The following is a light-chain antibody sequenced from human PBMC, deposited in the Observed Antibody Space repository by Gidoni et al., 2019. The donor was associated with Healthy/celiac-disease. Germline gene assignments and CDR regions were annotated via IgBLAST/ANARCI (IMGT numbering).Light chain of an antibody. CDR3: QQYDSSPYT. CDR2: GAS. Sequence: EIVLTQSPGTLSLSPGERATLSCRASQSISSSHLAWYPQKPGQAPRLVIHGASSRATGIPDRLSGSGSGTDFTLTISRLEPEDFAVYYCQQYDSSPYTFGQGTKLEIK. V-gene: IGKV3-20*01. CDR1: QSISSSH. J-gene: IGKJ2*01.